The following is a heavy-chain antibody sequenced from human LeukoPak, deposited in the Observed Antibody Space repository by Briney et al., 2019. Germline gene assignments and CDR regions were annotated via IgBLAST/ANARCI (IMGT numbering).Heavy chain of an antibody. D-gene: IGHD1-7*01. V-gene: IGHV4-34*01. CDR3: ARGGPVELPNY. CDR2: INHSGST. CDR1: GGSFSGYY. Sequence: KPSETLSLTCAVYGGSFSGYYWSWIRQPPGKGLEWIGEINHSGSTNYNPSLKSRVTISVDTSKNQFSLKLSSVTAADTAVYYCARGGPVELPNYWGQGTLVTVSS. J-gene: IGHJ4*02.